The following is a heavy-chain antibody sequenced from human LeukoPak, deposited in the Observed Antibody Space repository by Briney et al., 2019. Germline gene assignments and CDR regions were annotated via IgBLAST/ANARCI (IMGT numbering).Heavy chain of an antibody. CDR1: GGTFSSYA. Sequence: ASVKVSCKASGGTFSSYAISWVRQAPGQGLEWMGGIIPIFGTANYAQKFQGRVTITTDESTSTAYMELSSLRSEDTAVYYCASEGYYGGNSGPGGVFDYWGQGTLVTVSS. V-gene: IGHV1-69*05. CDR2: IIPIFGTA. CDR3: ASEGYYGGNSGPGGVFDY. D-gene: IGHD4-23*01. J-gene: IGHJ4*02.